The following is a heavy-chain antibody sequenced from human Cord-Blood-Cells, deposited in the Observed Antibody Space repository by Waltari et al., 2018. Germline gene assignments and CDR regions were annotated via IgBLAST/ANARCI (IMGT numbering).Heavy chain of an antibody. V-gene: IGHV4-39*01. CDR2: IYYSGST. CDR3: ARHNGESGYDDY. J-gene: IGHJ4*02. D-gene: IGHD5-12*01. Sequence: QLQLQESGPGLVKPSETLSLTCTVSGGSISSSRYYWGWLRQPPGKGLEWIGSIYYSGSTYYNPSLKSRVTISVDTSKNQFSLKLSSVTAADTAVYYCARHNGESGYDDYWGQGTLVTVSS. CDR1: GGSISSSRYY.